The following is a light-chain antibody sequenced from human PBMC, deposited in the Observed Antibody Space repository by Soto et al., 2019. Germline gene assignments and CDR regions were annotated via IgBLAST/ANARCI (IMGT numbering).Light chain of an antibody. Sequence: QSALTQPRSVSGSPGQSVTISCTGTSSDVGGYNYVSWYQPHQGKAPKLMIYDFTERPSGVPDRFSGSKSGNTASLTISGLRAEDEADYSCCSYAGSYTLGAFGGGTKLTVL. CDR1: SSDVGGYNY. CDR3: CSYAGSYTLGA. V-gene: IGLV2-11*01. CDR2: DFT. J-gene: IGLJ2*01.